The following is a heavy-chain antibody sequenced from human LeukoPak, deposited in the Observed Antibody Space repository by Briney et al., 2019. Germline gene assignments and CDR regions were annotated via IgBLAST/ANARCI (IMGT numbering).Heavy chain of an antibody. D-gene: IGHD1-26*01. CDR1: GFTFSSYA. CDR3: ARERQMGATPFDY. V-gene: IGHV3-30*04. J-gene: IGHJ4*02. CDR2: VGNDEKTI. Sequence: GGSLRLSCAASGFTFSSYAMSWVRQAPGKGLEWVAVVGNDEKTIFYADSLKGRFTISRDNSKNTLFLQMNSLRDEDTAVYYCARERQMGATPFDYWGQGSLVTVSS.